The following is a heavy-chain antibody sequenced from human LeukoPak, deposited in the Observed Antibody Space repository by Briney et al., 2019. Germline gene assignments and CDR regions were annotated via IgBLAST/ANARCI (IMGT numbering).Heavy chain of an antibody. J-gene: IGHJ3*02. D-gene: IGHD3-3*01. CDR2: ISGSGGST. CDR3: ARSITIRAFDI. CDR1: GFTFSRYG. Sequence: GGTLRLSCAASGFTFSRYGMSWVRQAPGKGLEWVSAISGSGGSTYYADSVKGRFTISSDNSKNTLYLQTNSLRAEDTAVYYCARSITIRAFDIWGQGTLVTVSS. V-gene: IGHV3-23*01.